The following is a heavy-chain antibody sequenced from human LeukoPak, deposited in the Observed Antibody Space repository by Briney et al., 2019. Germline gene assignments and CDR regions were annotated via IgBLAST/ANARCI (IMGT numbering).Heavy chain of an antibody. J-gene: IGHJ6*03. CDR2: IGTASDT. Sequence: GGSLRLSCAASGFTFSSFDMHWVRQPPGQGLEWVSTIGTASDTYYPGSVEGRFTLSRDNAKNSLYLQMNSLTAGDTAVYDCARGPPRGKYYYMDGWGKGATGTVSS. CDR1: GFTFSSFD. V-gene: IGHV3-13*01. D-gene: IGHD1-1*01. CDR3: ARGPPRGKYYYMDG.